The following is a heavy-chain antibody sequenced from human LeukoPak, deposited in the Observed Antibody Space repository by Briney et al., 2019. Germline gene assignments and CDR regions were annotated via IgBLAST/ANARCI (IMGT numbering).Heavy chain of an antibody. D-gene: IGHD6-13*01. V-gene: IGHV4-38-2*02. J-gene: IGHJ4*02. CDR2: IYHSGST. CDR3: ARVAGLIAAAGTIDY. CDR1: GYSISSSYY. Sequence: SETLSLTCTVSGYSISSSYYWGWIRQPPGKGLEWIGSIYHSGSTYYNPSLKSRVTISVDTSKNQFSLKLSSVTAADTAVYYCARVAGLIAAAGTIDYWGQGTLVTVSS.